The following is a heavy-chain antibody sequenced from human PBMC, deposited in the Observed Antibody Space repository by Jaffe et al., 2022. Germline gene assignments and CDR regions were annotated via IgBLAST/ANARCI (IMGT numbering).Heavy chain of an antibody. CDR2: IIPSFGTA. CDR1: GGTFSNYA. D-gene: IGHD3-16*01. Sequence: QVQLVQSGTEVRKPGSSVKLSCKASGGTFSNYAINWVRQAPGQGLEWMGGIIPSFGTANYARNFQGRLTINTDDSTSTAYMELSGLRAEDTAMYYCARMKGRYSYTYNPTDSWGQGSQLTVSS. V-gene: IGHV1-69*05. CDR3: ARMKGRYSYTYNPTDS. J-gene: IGHJ4*02.